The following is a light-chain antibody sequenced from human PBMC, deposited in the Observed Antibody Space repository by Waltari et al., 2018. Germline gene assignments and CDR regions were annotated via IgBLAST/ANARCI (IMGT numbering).Light chain of an antibody. V-gene: IGLV1-44*01. CDR2: NNY. J-gene: IGLJ1*01. Sequence: QSVLTQTPSASGTPGQRVTISCSGSTSNIGSNTVNWYQHLPGPAPKLLIYNNYQRPSGVPDRFSGSKSGTSASLAISGLQSEDESDYYCATWDDSLNGYLFGTGTKVNVL. CDR3: ATWDDSLNGYL. CDR1: TSNIGSNT.